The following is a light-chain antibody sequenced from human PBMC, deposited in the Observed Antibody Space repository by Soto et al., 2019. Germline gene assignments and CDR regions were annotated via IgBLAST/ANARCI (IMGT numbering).Light chain of an antibody. CDR3: QYYDSSRSYV. CDR2: SNS. J-gene: IGLJ1*01. Sequence: QSVLTQPPSVSGAPGQRVTISCTGSSSNIGAGYDVHWYQQLPGTAPKLLIYSNSNRPAGVPDRFSGSKSGTSASLAITGLQAEDEADYYCQYYDSSRSYVFGTGTKVTVL. V-gene: IGLV1-40*01. CDR1: SSNIGAGYD.